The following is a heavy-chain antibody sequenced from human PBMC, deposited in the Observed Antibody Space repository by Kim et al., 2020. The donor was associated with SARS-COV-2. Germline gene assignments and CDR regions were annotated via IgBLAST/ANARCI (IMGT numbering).Heavy chain of an antibody. D-gene: IGHD2-2*01. CDR1: GFTFDDYA. Sequence: GGSLRLSCAASGFTFDDYAMHWVRQAPGKGLEWVSLINGNGGSTYYADSVKGRFTVSRDNSKNSLYLQMNSLRTEDTALYYCATVPAATKMDVWGQGTTVTVPS. CDR2: INGNGGST. CDR3: ATVPAATKMDV. J-gene: IGHJ6*02. V-gene: IGHV3-43*02.